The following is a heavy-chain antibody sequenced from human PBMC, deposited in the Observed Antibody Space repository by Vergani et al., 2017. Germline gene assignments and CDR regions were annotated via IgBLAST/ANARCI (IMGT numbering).Heavy chain of an antibody. CDR3: ARGPTMVRGVNWFDP. Sequence: QVQLQQWGAGLLKPSETLSLTCAVYGGSFSGYYWSWIRQPPGKGLEWIGEINHSGSTNYNPSLKSRVTISVDTSKNQFSLKLSSVTAADTAVYYCARGPTMVRGVNWFDPWGQGTLVTVSS. J-gene: IGHJ5*02. D-gene: IGHD3-10*01. V-gene: IGHV4-34*01. CDR1: GGSFSGYY. CDR2: INHSGST.